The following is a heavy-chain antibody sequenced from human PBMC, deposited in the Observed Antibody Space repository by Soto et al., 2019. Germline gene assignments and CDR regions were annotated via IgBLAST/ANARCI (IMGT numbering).Heavy chain of an antibody. CDR3: AVSWYYDSSLRFI. CDR1: GGTFSSYA. Sequence: SVKVSCKASGGTFSSYAISWGRQAPGQGLEWVGGIIPIFGTASYAQRFQGRVTITADESTSTAYMELSSLRSEDTAVYYCAVSWYYDSSLRFIWGQGTMVTVAS. V-gene: IGHV1-69*13. J-gene: IGHJ3*02. CDR2: IIPIFGTA. D-gene: IGHD3-22*01.